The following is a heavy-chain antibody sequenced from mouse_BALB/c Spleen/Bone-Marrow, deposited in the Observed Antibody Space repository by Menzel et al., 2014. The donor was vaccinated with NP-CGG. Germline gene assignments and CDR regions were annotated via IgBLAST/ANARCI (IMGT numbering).Heavy chain of an antibody. D-gene: IGHD2-1*01. J-gene: IGHJ3*01. CDR2: ISTHYGDA. Sequence: VQLQQSGAELVRPGVSVKISCKGSGYTFTDYAMHWVKQSHAKSLEWIGVISTHYGDASYNQKFKGKATMTVDKSSSTAYMELARLTSEDSAIYYCAREGGNFPWFAYWGQGTLVTVSA. CDR3: AREGGNFPWFAY. V-gene: IGHV1S137*01. CDR1: GYTFTDYA.